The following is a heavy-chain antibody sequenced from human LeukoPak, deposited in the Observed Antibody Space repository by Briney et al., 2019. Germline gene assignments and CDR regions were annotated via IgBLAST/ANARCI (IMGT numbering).Heavy chain of an antibody. CDR2: IWYDGSNK. Sequence: GRSLRLSCAASGFTFSSYGMHWVRQAPGKGLEWVAVIWYDGSNKYYADSVKGRFTISRDNSKNTLYLQMNSLRAKDTAIYFCVRGRRDGYNLGEYFDYWGQGTLVTVSS. D-gene: IGHD5-24*01. J-gene: IGHJ4*02. CDR3: VRGRRDGYNLGEYFDY. CDR1: GFTFSSYG. V-gene: IGHV3-33*01.